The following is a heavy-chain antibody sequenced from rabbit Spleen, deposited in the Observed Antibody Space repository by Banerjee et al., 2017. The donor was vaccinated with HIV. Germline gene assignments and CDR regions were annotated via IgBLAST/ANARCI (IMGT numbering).Heavy chain of an antibody. J-gene: IGHJ4*01. CDR1: GFDFSSNA. D-gene: IGHD4-1*01. V-gene: IGHV1S47*01. CDR3: AREGGILMAGAFNL. CDR2: ISNGDGST. Sequence: QEQLVESGGGLVQPEGSLTLTCKASGFDFSSNAMCWVRQAPGKGPEWIACISNGDGSTYYASWVNGRFTISRSSSLTTVTLQLTSLTAADTASYFCAREGGILMAGAFNLWGQGTLVTVS.